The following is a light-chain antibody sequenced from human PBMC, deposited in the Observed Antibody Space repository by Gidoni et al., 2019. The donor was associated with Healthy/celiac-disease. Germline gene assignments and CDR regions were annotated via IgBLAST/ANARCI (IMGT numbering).Light chain of an antibody. Sequence: SSELTQAPAVSVALGQTFRITCQGDSLRSYYASWYQQKPGQAPVLVIYGKNNRPSGIPDRFSGSSSGNTASLTITGAQAEDEADYYCNSRDSSGNHWVFGGGTKLTVL. CDR3: NSRDSSGNHWV. CDR1: SLRSYY. CDR2: GKN. J-gene: IGLJ3*02. V-gene: IGLV3-19*01.